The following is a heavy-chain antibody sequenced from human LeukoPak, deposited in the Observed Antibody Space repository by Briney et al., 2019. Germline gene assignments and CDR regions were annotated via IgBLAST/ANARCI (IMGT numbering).Heavy chain of an antibody. V-gene: IGHV4-4*02. Sequence: SETLSLTCTVSSGSMRSSSWWIWVRQPPGKGLEWIGEISHRGSTNYNPSLKSRVTISIDKSKNQFSLKLTSVTAADTAVYYCARGPASPMADRPNFDYWGQGTLVTVSS. CDR3: ARGPASPMADRPNFDY. CDR1: SGSMRSSSW. J-gene: IGHJ4*02. D-gene: IGHD5-24*01. CDR2: ISHRGST.